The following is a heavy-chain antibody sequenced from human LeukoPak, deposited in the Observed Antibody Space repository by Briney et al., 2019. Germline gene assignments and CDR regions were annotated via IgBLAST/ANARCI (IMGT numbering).Heavy chain of an antibody. D-gene: IGHD1-26*01. J-gene: IGHJ4*02. Sequence: ASVKVSCKASGYTFTDYYMHWVRQAPGQGLEWMGWINPNSGGTNYAQKFQGRVTMTRDTSISTAYMELSSLRSDDTAVYFCAKDGKRATPFDYWGQETLVTVSS. CDR3: AKDGKRATPFDY. V-gene: IGHV1-2*02. CDR2: INPNSGGT. CDR1: GYTFTDYY.